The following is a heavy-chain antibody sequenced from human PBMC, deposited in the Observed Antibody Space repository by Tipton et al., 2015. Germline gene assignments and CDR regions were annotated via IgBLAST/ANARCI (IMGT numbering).Heavy chain of an antibody. V-gene: IGHV3-30*18. CDR1: GFTFRTYG. Sequence: SLRLSCAASGFTFRTYGMHWVRQAPGKGLEWVAVISYDGSKKYYADAVKGRFTISRDNFKNTLYLEMNGLRAEDTALYYCAKEGEQWLGTYYYGMDVWGHGTTITVSS. D-gene: IGHD6-19*01. CDR3: AKEGEQWLGTYYYGMDV. CDR2: ISYDGSKK. J-gene: IGHJ6*02.